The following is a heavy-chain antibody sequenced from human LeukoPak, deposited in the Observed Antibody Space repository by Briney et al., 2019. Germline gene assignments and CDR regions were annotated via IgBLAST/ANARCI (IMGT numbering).Heavy chain of an antibody. J-gene: IGHJ4*01. V-gene: IGHV3-33*01. Sequence: GRSLRLSCAASGFTFNSYGMHWVRQAPGKGLEWVAVIWYEGSNKHYEDSVRGRFTISRDNSKNILYLQMNSLRVEDTAVYFCARGEYDILTGYIDHWGHGTLVTVSS. CDR2: IWYEGSNK. CDR3: ARGEYDILTGYIDH. CDR1: GFTFNSYG. D-gene: IGHD3-9*01.